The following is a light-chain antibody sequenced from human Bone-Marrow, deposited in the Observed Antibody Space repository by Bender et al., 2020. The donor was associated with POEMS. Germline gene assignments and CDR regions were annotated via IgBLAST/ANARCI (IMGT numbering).Light chain of an antibody. V-gene: IGLV2-14*01. CDR1: SSDVGAYNY. CDR2: EVS. Sequence: QSALTQPASVSGSPGQSITISCTGTSSDVGAYNYVSWYQQHPGKVPKLLIYEVSNRPSGTSARFSGSKSGNTASLTISGLQAEDEADYYCSSYAGTNAYVFGPGTKVTVL. J-gene: IGLJ1*01. CDR3: SSYAGTNAYV.